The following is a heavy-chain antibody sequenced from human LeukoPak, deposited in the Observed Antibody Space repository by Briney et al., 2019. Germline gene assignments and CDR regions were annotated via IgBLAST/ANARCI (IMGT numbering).Heavy chain of an antibody. CDR1: GFTFSRFG. V-gene: IGHV3-48*01. J-gene: IGHJ4*02. D-gene: IGHD4-17*01. Sequence: GGSLRLSCAASGFTFSRFGMNWVRQAPGKGLEWVSYISSSSSTSVSYADSVKGRFTISRDNSKNTLYLQMNSLRAEDTAVYYCARASLPYGDYGFDYWGQGTLVTVSS. CDR2: ISSSSSTSV. CDR3: ARASLPYGDYGFDY.